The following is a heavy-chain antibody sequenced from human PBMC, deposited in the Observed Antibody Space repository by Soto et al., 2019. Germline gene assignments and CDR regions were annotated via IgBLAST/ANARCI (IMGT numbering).Heavy chain of an antibody. CDR3: AKVGNYYDGSGPFDY. D-gene: IGHD3-22*01. CDR2: ISGSGGST. V-gene: IGHV3-23*01. Sequence: GGSLRLSCAASGFTFSSYAMSWVRQAPGKGLEWVSAISGSGGSTYYADSVKGRFTISRDNSKNTLYLQMNSLRAEDTAVYYCAKVGNYYDGSGPFDYWGQGTLVTVSS. CDR1: GFTFSSYA. J-gene: IGHJ4*02.